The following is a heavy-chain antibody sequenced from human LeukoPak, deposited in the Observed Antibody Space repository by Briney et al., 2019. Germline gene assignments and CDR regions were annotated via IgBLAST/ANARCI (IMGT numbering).Heavy chain of an antibody. D-gene: IGHD3-10*01. J-gene: IGHJ4*02. Sequence: GGSLRLSCAASGFTFSNYAMMWVRQAPGKRLEWVSSITGSGDGTYYADSVRGRFTISRDNSENTLYLQLNSLRADDTAVYFCVKGFVHPTYYFDYWGQGTLVTVYS. CDR2: ITGSGDGT. CDR1: GFTFSNYA. V-gene: IGHV3-23*01. CDR3: VKGFVHPTYYFDY.